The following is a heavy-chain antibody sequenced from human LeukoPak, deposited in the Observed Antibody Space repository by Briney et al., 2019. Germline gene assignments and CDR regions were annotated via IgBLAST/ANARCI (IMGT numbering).Heavy chain of an antibody. J-gene: IGHJ5*02. Sequence: PSETLSLTCAVYGGSFSGYYWSWIRQPPGKGLEWIGEINHSGSTNYNPSLKSRVTISVDTSKNQFSLKLSSVTAADTAVYYCARGILRYFDWPLRWFDPWGQGTLVTVSS. CDR3: ARGILRYFDWPLRWFDP. CDR1: GGSFSGYY. V-gene: IGHV4-34*01. CDR2: INHSGST. D-gene: IGHD3-9*01.